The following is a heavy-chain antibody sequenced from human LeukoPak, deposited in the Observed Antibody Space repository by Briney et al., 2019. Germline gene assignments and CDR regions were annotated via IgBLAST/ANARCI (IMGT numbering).Heavy chain of an antibody. V-gene: IGHV3-23*01. J-gene: IGHJ4*02. CDR3: AKDRRGHYYDSSGYYYPVDY. D-gene: IGHD3-22*01. CDR1: GFTFSSYA. CDR2: ISGSGGST. Sequence: PGGSLRLSCAASGFTFSSYAMSWVRQAPGKGLEWVSAISGSGGSTYYADSVKGRFTISRDNSKNTLYLQMNSLRAEDTAVYYCAKDRRGHYYDSSGYYYPVDYWGQGTLVTVSS.